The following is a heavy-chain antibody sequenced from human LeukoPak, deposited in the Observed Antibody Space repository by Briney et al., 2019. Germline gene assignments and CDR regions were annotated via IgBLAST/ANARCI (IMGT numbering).Heavy chain of an antibody. D-gene: IGHD5-12*01. CDR2: IKQDGSET. Sequence: GGSLRLSCTASGFTFSNYLMSWVRQAPGKGLEWVANIKQDGSETFYVDSVKGRFTISRDNAKNSLYLQMNSLRADDTAVYYCASYRTVAKTNWFDSWGQGTLVTVSS. V-gene: IGHV3-7*01. J-gene: IGHJ5*01. CDR1: GFTFSNYL. CDR3: ASYRTVAKTNWFDS.